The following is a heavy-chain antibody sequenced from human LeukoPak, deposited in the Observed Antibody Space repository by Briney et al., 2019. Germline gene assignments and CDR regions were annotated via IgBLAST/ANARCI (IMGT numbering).Heavy chain of an antibody. CDR1: GFTFISYS. Sequence: PGGSLRLSCAASGFTFISYSMNWVRQAPGKGPEWVSSITSSSTYIYYADSVKGRFTISRDNAKNSLYLQMNSLRAEDTAVYYCARTVVGATRFWYYYGMDVWGQGTTVTVPS. D-gene: IGHD1-26*01. V-gene: IGHV3-21*01. J-gene: IGHJ6*02. CDR2: ITSSSTYI. CDR3: ARTVVGATRFWYYYGMDV.